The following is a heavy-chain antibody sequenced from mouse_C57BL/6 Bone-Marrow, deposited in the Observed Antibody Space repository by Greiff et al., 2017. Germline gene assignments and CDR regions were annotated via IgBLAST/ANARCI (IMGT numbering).Heavy chain of an antibody. J-gene: IGHJ1*03. D-gene: IGHD1-1*01. CDR2: IDPSDSYT. Sequence: QVQLQQPGAELVRPGTSVKLSCKASGYTFTSYWMHWVKQRPGQGLEWIGVIDPSDSYTNYNQKFKGKATLTVDTSSSTAYMQLSSLTSEDSAVYYCARFYGSSYWCFDVWGTGTTVTVSS. CDR1: GYTFTSYW. V-gene: IGHV1-59*01. CDR3: ARFYGSSYWCFDV.